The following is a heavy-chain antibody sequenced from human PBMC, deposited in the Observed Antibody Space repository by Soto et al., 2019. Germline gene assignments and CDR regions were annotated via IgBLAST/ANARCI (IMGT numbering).Heavy chain of an antibody. CDR2: INPNSGGT. CDR3: ARNYYGSGSYYIFDY. CDR1: GYTFTGYY. Sequence: ASVKVSCKASGYTFTGYYMHWVRQAPGQGLEWMGWINPNSGGTNYAQKFQGWVTMTRNTSISTAYMELSSLRSEDTAVYYCARNYYGSGSYYIFDYWGQGTLVTVSS. J-gene: IGHJ4*02. V-gene: IGHV1-2*04. D-gene: IGHD3-10*01.